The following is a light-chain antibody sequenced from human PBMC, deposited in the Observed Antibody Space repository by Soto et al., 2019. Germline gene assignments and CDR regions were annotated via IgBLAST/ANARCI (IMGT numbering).Light chain of an antibody. V-gene: IGKV3-20*01. CDR1: QSVNSN. Sequence: EIVLTQSPATLSLSPGERATLSCRASQSVNSNLAWYQQKPGQAPRLLIYGASSRATGVPNRFSGSGSGTDFTLTISSLEPEDFAVYYCHQYGLSPRHPFGQGTKVDIK. J-gene: IGKJ2*01. CDR3: HQYGLSPRHP. CDR2: GAS.